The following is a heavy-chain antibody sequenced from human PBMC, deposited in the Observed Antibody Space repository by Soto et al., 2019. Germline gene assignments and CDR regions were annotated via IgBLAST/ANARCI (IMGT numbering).Heavy chain of an antibody. CDR3: ARSGGHCGSGSCPSDV. Sequence: DVQVVESGGGLVKPGGSLRLSCAASGFTFSGYSMHWVRQAPGKGLEWVSSISGGGTYMYYADSVKGRLTISRDNAENAVFLQMSGLTGDDTAVYYCARSGGHCGSGSCPSDVWGQGTLVTVSS. CDR1: GFTFSGYS. V-gene: IGHV3-21*01. D-gene: IGHD2-15*01. CDR2: ISGGGTYM. J-gene: IGHJ1*01.